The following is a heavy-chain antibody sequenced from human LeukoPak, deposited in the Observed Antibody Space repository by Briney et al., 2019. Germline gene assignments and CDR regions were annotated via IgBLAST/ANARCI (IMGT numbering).Heavy chain of an antibody. V-gene: IGHV3-30*18. Sequence: GGSLRLSCAASGFTFSSYGMHWVRQAPGKGLEWVAVISYDGSNKYYADSVKGRFTFSRDNSKNTLYLQMNSLRAEDTAVYYCAKEYCSNSVCHSLDYWGQGTLVTVSS. J-gene: IGHJ4*02. CDR1: GFTFSSYG. CDR2: ISYDGSNK. D-gene: IGHD2-8*01. CDR3: AKEYCSNSVCHSLDY.